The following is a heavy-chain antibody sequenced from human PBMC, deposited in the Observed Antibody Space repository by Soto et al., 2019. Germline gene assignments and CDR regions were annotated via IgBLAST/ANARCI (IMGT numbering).Heavy chain of an antibody. Sequence: QVQLVESGGGVVQPGRSLRLSCAASGFTFSSYGMHWVRQAPGKGLEWVAVISYDGSNKYYADSVKGRFTISRDNSKNTLYLQMNSLRAEDTAVYYCARGGDEYDFWSGYRPRGYYYMDVCGKGTTVTVSS. V-gene: IGHV3-30*03. J-gene: IGHJ6*03. CDR3: ARGGDEYDFWSGYRPRGYYYMDV. D-gene: IGHD3-3*01. CDR1: GFTFSSYG. CDR2: ISYDGSNK.